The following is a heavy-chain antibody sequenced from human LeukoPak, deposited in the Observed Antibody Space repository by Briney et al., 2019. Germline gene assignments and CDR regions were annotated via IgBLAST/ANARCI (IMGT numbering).Heavy chain of an antibody. CDR3: ARGGLVVTPYYFDY. J-gene: IGHJ4*02. V-gene: IGHV3-21*01. CDR1: GFTFSSYS. CDR2: ISSSSSYI. Sequence: GGSLRLSCAASGFTFSSYSMNWVRQAPGKGLEWVSSISSSSSYIYYADSVKGRFTISRDNAKNSLYLQMNSLRAEDTAVYYCARGGLVVTPYYFDYWGQGTLVTVSS. D-gene: IGHD3-22*01.